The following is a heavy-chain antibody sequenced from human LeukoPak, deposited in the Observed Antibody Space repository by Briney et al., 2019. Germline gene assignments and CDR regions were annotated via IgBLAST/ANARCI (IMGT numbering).Heavy chain of an antibody. J-gene: IGHJ6*04. Sequence: SETLSLTCTVSGGSVSSGSYYWSWIRQPPGKGLEWIGYIYYSGSTNYNPSLKSRVTISVDTSKNQFSLKLSSVTAADTAVYYCARDTLYIAATSYYYGMDVWGKGTTVTVSS. CDR3: ARDTLYIAATSYYYGMDV. V-gene: IGHV4-61*01. CDR2: IYYSGST. CDR1: GGSVSSGSYY. D-gene: IGHD5-12*01.